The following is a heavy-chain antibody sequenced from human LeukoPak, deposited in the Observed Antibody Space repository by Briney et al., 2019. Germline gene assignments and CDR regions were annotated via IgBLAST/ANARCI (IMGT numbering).Heavy chain of an antibody. CDR3: TRRAGGNLYDLDN. J-gene: IGHJ4*02. D-gene: IGHD2-8*02. Sequence: GGSLRLSCAASGFTFSSYWMHWVRQAPGKGLVWVSGVSGGGFDTYYTDSVKGRFTISRDNSKNMVYLQMNSLRAEDTAVYYCTRRAGGNLYDLDNWGQGALVTVSS. CDR2: VSGGGFDT. V-gene: IGHV3-74*01. CDR1: GFTFSSYW.